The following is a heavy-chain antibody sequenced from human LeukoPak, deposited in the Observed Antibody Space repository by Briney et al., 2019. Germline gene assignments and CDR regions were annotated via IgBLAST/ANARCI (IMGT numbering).Heavy chain of an antibody. CDR1: GFTFSDSY. CDR3: ATYSNWVAGDV. J-gene: IGHJ6*02. D-gene: IGHD7-27*01. Sequence: GGSLRLSCAASGFTFSDSYMSWVRQAPGKGLEWVADIKEDGSQKDYVDSVKGRFTISRDNAKNSLYLQMDSLRAEDTAVYYCATYSNWVAGDVWGQGTTVSVSS. V-gene: IGHV3-7*01. CDR2: IKEDGSQK.